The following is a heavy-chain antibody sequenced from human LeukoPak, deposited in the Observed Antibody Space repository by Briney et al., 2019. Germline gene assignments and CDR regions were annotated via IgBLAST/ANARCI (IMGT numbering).Heavy chain of an antibody. CDR1: GGTFSSYT. CDR2: IIPMFGSA. Sequence: GASVKVSCKASGGTFSSYTFTWVRQAPGQGLEWMGGIIPMFGSANSAQKFQDRVTITADESTSTVYMELSSLRSDDTAVYYCARVTGYMIEDYFDYWGQGTLVTVSS. CDR3: ARVTGYMIEDYFDY. J-gene: IGHJ4*02. V-gene: IGHV1-69*13. D-gene: IGHD3-22*01.